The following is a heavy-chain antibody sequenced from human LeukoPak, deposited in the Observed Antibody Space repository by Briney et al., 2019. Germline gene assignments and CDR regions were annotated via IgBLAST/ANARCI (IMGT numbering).Heavy chain of an antibody. CDR1: GYTFTSCD. D-gene: IGHD6-19*01. J-gene: IGHJ5*02. Sequence: ASVTVSFTSSGYTFTSCDNDWVRQGPAQGMERVGWMNPNGGNTGYAQKFQGRVTMTRNTSISTDYMELRSLRSEATAVYSCARAPTYSSGYWSDPWGQGTLVTVSS. CDR2: MNPNGGNT. CDR3: ARAPTYSSGYWSDP. V-gene: IGHV1-8*01.